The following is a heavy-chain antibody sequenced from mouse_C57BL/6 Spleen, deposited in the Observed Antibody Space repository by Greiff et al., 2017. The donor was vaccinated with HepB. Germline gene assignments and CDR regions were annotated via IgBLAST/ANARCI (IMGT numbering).Heavy chain of an antibody. D-gene: IGHD1-3*01. CDR1: GYAFSSSW. Sequence: QVQLQQSGPELVKPGASVKISCKASGYAFSSSWMNWVKQRPGKGLEWIGRIYPGDGDTNYNGKFKGKATLTADKSSSTAYMQLSSLTSEDSAVYFCARSKGKEGYFDVWGTGTTVTVSS. V-gene: IGHV1-82*01. J-gene: IGHJ1*03. CDR2: IYPGDGDT. CDR3: ARSKGKEGYFDV.